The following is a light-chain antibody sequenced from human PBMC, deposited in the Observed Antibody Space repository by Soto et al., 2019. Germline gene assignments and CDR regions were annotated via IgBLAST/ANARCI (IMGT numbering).Light chain of an antibody. CDR1: SSNIGAGYD. J-gene: IGLJ1*01. CDR2: GNS. Sequence: QSVLTQPPSVSGAPGQRVTISCTGSSSNIGAGYDVHWYQQLPGTAPKLLIYGNSNRPSGFPDRFSGSKSGTSASLAITGLQAEDEADYSCQSYDSSLSGFYCFGPGTKLTVL. CDR3: QSYDSSLSGFYC. V-gene: IGLV1-40*01.